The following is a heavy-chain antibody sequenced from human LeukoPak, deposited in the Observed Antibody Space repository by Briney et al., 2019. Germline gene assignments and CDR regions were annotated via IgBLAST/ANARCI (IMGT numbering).Heavy chain of an antibody. V-gene: IGHV1-24*01. J-gene: IGHJ4*02. CDR1: GHTLTELS. D-gene: IGHD3-22*01. CDR3: ATGRDTSGYYYRSFDY. CDR2: FDPEDGER. Sequence: GASVKVSCKVSGHTLTELSMHWVRQAPGKGLEWLGGFDPEDGERMYAQKFQGRVTMTEDTSTDTAYMELNSLRSEDTAVYYCATGRDTSGYYYRSFDYWGQGTLVTVSS.